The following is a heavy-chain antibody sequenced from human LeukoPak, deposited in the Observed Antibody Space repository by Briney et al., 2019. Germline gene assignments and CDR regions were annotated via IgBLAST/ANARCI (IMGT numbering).Heavy chain of an antibody. Sequence: PGGSLRLSWAASGFTFSSYSMNWVRQAPGKGLEWVSSISSSSSYIYYADSVKGRFTISRDNAKNSLYLQMNSLRAEDTAVYYCAREAGYSSSWDPHFDYWGQGTLVTVSS. D-gene: IGHD6-13*01. V-gene: IGHV3-21*01. CDR2: ISSSSSYI. CDR3: AREAGYSSSWDPHFDY. CDR1: GFTFSSYS. J-gene: IGHJ4*02.